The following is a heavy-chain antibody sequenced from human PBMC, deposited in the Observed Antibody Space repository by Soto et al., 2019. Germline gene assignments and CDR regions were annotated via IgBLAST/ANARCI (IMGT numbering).Heavy chain of an antibody. V-gene: IGHV4-30-2*01. CDR1: GGSSSSGGYC. CDR3: AGRPPFGR. J-gene: IGHJ4*02. D-gene: IGHD3-3*01. Sequence: QLQLQESGSGLVEPSQTLSLTCAVSGGSSSSGGYCWSWIRQPPGKGLEWIGYIYHSGSTYYNPSLKTLVTITDTRSKNHFALKLSSVTAADTAVYCCAGRPPFGRWGQGTLVTVSS. CDR2: IYHSGST.